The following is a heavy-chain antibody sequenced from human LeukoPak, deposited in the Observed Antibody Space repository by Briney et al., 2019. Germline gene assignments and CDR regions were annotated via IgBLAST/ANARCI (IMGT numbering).Heavy chain of an antibody. J-gene: IGHJ4*02. CDR3: ASLMEIAVAGNYFDY. CDR2: IFYSGST. V-gene: IGHV4-39*01. CDR1: GGSISSSSYY. Sequence: SETLSLTCTVSGGSISSSSYYWGWVRQPPGRGLEWIGNIFYSGSTYYNPSLKSRVTISVDTSKNQFSLRLSSVTAADTAVYYCASLMEIAVAGNYFDYWGQGTLVTVSS. D-gene: IGHD6-19*01.